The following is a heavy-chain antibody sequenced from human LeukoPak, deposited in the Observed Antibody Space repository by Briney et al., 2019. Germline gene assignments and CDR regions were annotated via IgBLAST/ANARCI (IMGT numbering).Heavy chain of an antibody. Sequence: LSGGSLRLSCAASGFTASSNYMSWVRQAPGKGLEWVSVIYSGGSTYYADSVKGRFTISRDNSKNTLYLQMNSLRAEDTAVYYCARDSYYYDSSGYDDAFDIWGQGTMVTVSS. D-gene: IGHD3-22*01. V-gene: IGHV3-53*01. CDR1: GFTASSNY. J-gene: IGHJ3*02. CDR2: IYSGGST. CDR3: ARDSYYYDSSGYDDAFDI.